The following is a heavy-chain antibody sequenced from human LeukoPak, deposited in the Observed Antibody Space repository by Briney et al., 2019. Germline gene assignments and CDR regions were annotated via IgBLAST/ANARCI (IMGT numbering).Heavy chain of an antibody. D-gene: IGHD6-13*01. Sequence: GGSPRLSCAASGFTFSSYAMSWVRQTPGNGLEWVSAISGSGGSTYYADSVKGRFTISRDNSKNTLYLQMNSLRAEDTAVYYCAKDLRYSSSWPGDVDYWGQGTLVTVSS. CDR2: ISGSGGST. CDR3: AKDLRYSSSWPGDVDY. CDR1: GFTFSSYA. J-gene: IGHJ4*02. V-gene: IGHV3-23*01.